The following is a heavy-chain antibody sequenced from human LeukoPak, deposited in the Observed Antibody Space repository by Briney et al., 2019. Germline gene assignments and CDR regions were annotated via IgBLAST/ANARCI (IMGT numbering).Heavy chain of an antibody. CDR2: IYYSGST. CDR1: GGSISSYY. J-gene: IGHJ4*02. V-gene: IGHV4-59*01. CDR3: ARTNFYGSGSYYFDY. Sequence: PSETLSLTCTVSGGSISSYYWSWIRQPPGKGLEWSGYIYYSGSTNYNPSLKSRVTISVDTSKNQFSLKLSSVTAADTAIYYCARTNFYGSGSYYFDYWGPGTLVTVST. D-gene: IGHD3-10*01.